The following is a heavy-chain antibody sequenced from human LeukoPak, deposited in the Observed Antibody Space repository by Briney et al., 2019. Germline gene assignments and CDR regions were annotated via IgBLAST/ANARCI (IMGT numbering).Heavy chain of an antibody. D-gene: IGHD2-2*01. Sequence: ASVKVSCKASGYTFTSYDINWVRQATGQGLEWMGWMNPNSGNTGYAQKLQGRVTMTTDTSTSTAYMELRSLRSDDTAVYYCARDLGTSPNYQNDYWGQGTLVTVSS. CDR1: GYTFTSYD. CDR3: ARDLGTSPNYQNDY. V-gene: IGHV1-8*02. CDR2: MNPNSGNT. J-gene: IGHJ4*02.